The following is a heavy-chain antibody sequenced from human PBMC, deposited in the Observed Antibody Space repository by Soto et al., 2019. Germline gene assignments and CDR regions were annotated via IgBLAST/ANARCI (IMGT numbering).Heavy chain of an antibody. CDR3: ARLPKGTTVTA. V-gene: IGHV3-48*02. D-gene: IGHD4-17*01. CDR2: ITSSSDTI. J-gene: IGHJ4*02. Sequence: EVQLVESGGGLVQPGRSLRLSCAASGFTFSSYSMHWVRQAPGKGLEWVSYITSSSDTIYYADSVKGRFTISRDNAKNSLYLQMNSLGDEDTAVYYCARLPKGTTVTAWGQGTLVTFAS. CDR1: GFTFSSYS.